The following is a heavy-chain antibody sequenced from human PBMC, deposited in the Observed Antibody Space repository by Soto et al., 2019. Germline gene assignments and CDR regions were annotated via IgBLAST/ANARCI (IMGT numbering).Heavy chain of an antibody. CDR2: ISGSGSRT. CDR1: GFTFSSYA. V-gene: IGHV3-23*01. CDR3: ARTGYWDYFAS. D-gene: IGHD3-22*01. J-gene: IGHJ4*02. Sequence: LRLSCAASGFTFSSYAVSWVRQAPGKGLEWVSGISGSGSRTYYADSVKGRFTISRDNSKSTLYLQMNNLGAEDTAVYYCARTGYWDYFASWGQGTLVTVSS.